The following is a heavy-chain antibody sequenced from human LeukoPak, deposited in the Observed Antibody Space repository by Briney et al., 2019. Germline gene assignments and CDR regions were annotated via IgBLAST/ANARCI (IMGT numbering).Heavy chain of an antibody. CDR1: GFTFRSYE. Sequence: QPGGSLRLSCAAYGFTFRSYEMNWVRQAPGRGLEWVSYISGGGDTTHYADSVKGRFTISRDNAENSLYLQMNSLRAEDTAVYYCARDSTSCCGSYGMDVWGQGTTVTVSS. D-gene: IGHD2-2*01. CDR3: ARDSTSCCGSYGMDV. J-gene: IGHJ6*02. CDR2: ISGGGDTT. V-gene: IGHV3-48*03.